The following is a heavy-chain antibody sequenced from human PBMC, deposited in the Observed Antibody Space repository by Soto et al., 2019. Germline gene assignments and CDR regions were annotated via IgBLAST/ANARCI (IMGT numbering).Heavy chain of an antibody. CDR1: GGTFGNSA. Sequence: QVQLVQSGAEMKKPGSSVNVSCKTSGGTFGNSAVTWVRQAPGQGLEWMGGIVPMFGTANYAQKFQGRLTITADESTTTAYMELSSLTSDDTAVYYCARDGDPRNACWSGPLGGGWFDPWGQGTLVTVSS. J-gene: IGHJ5*02. CDR2: IVPMFGTA. V-gene: IGHV1-69*12. D-gene: IGHD3-3*01. CDR3: ARDGDPRNACWSGPLGGGWFDP.